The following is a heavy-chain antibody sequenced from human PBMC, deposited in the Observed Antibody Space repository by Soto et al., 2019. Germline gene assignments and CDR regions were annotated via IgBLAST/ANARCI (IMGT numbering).Heavy chain of an antibody. Sequence: PETLSLTCAVSGYSISSSNWWGWIRQPPGKGLEWIGYIYYSGTTYYNPSLKSRVTMSVDTSKNQFSLKLTSVTAVDTAVYYCARYGRGYSYGHGSFDYWGLGTLVTVSS. D-gene: IGHD5-18*01. CDR2: IYYSGTT. CDR1: GYSISSSNW. V-gene: IGHV4-28*01. CDR3: ARYGRGYSYGHGSFDY. J-gene: IGHJ4*02.